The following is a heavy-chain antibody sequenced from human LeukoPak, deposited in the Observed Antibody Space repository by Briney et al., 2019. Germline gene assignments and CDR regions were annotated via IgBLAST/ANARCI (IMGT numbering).Heavy chain of an antibody. CDR2: IYSGGST. Sequence: GGSLRLSCAASGFTVSSNYMSWVRQAPGKGLEWVSVIYSGGSTYYADSVKGRFTISRDNSKNALYLQMNSLRAEDTAVYYCAKGLEVGGAKGADYWGQGTLVTVSS. CDR1: GFTVSSNY. V-gene: IGHV3-53*01. D-gene: IGHD1-26*01. J-gene: IGHJ4*02. CDR3: AKGLEVGGAKGADY.